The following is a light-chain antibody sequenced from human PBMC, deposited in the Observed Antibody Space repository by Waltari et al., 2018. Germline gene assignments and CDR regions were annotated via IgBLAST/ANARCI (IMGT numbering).Light chain of an antibody. J-gene: IGLJ7*01. Sequence: QSALTQPPAASGTPGQRRIISCSGRGSYIGTTFVYWYQQFPGTAPKLLIYRSDQRASGVPDRFSGSKSGSSASLAISGLQSEDESLYYCAAWDDSLSAVVFGGGTQVTVL. CDR1: GSYIGTTF. CDR2: RSD. V-gene: IGLV1-47*01. CDR3: AAWDDSLSAVV.